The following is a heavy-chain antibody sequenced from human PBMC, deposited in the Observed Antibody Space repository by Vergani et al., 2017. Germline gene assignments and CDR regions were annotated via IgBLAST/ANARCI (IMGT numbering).Heavy chain of an antibody. D-gene: IGHD3-22*01. V-gene: IGHV3-7*03. CDR3: ARKHISNYYDSSGYYYMGYYYGMDV. Sequence: EVQLVESGGGLVQPGRSLRLSCAASGFTFSAYWMNWVRQAPGKGLEWVANIKQDGSEKYYVDSVKGRFTISRDNANNLVYLQMSSLRAEDTAVYYCARKHISNYYDSSGYYYMGYYYGMDVWGQGTTVTVSS. CDR2: IKQDGSEK. J-gene: IGHJ6*02. CDR1: GFTFSAYW.